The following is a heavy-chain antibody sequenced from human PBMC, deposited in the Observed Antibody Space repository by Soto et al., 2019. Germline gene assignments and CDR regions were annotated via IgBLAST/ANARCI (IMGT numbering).Heavy chain of an antibody. Sequence: ASVKVSCKASGYTFTGYYMHWVRQAPGQGLEWMGWINPNSGGTNYAQKFQGRVTTTRDTSISTAYMELSRLRSDDTAVYYCARDVYGGTKEGFQHWGQGTLVTVSS. CDR2: INPNSGGT. CDR3: ARDVYGGTKEGFQH. D-gene: IGHD4-17*01. J-gene: IGHJ1*01. V-gene: IGHV1-2*02. CDR1: GYTFTGYY.